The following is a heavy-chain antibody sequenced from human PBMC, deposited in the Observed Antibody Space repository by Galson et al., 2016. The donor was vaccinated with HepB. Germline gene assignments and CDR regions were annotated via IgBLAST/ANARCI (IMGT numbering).Heavy chain of an antibody. CDR2: IYYDGSNN. CDR3: AKSVTVFGVVLTPSYY. CDR1: GFPFSKYG. J-gene: IGHJ4*02. D-gene: IGHD3-3*01. V-gene: IGHV3-30*18. Sequence: SLRLSCAASGFPFSKYGMHWVRQAPGKGLEWVASIYYDGSNNYYADSVRGRFTISRDNSKNTLYLQMNSLRAEDTAVYYCAKSVTVFGVVLTPSYYWGQGTLVTVSS.